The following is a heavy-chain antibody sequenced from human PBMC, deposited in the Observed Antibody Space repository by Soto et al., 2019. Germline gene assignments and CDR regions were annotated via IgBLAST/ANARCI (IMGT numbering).Heavy chain of an antibody. CDR1: GYIFVNYG. CDR2: ISPYTGNT. CDR3: VMVDNYVTPTPQDV. V-gene: IGHV1-18*01. D-gene: IGHD3-16*01. J-gene: IGHJ6*02. Sequence: ASVKVSRKASGYIFVNYGIAWVRQAPGQGLEWMGWISPYTGNTHSATKVQGRLTMTTDTSTSTAYMDLGSLTSDDTAVYYCVMVDNYVTPTPQDVWGQGTTVTVSS.